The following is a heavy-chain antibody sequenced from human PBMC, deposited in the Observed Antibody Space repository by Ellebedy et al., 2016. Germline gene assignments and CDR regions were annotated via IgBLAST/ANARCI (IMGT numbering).Heavy chain of an antibody. CDR3: ARGGYYDSSGSPMG. V-gene: IGHV3-30-3*01. CDR2: ISYDGSNK. J-gene: IGHJ4*02. Sequence: GGSLRLSCAASGFTFSSYAMYWVRQAPGKGLEWVAIISYDGSNKYYADSVKGRFTISRDNSKNTLYLLMNSLRVEDTAVYYCARGGYYDSSGSPMGWGQGTLVTVSS. D-gene: IGHD3-22*01. CDR1: GFTFSSYA.